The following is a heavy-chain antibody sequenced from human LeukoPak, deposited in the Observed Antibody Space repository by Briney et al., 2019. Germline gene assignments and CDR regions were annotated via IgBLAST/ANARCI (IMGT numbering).Heavy chain of an antibody. CDR2: IWTGGGP. V-gene: IGHV4-4*07. Sequence: SETLSLTCTVSGGSISSYYWSWIRQPAGKELEWIGRIWTGGGPSYKPSLKSRLTISVDTSKNQVSLRLISVTAADTAVYYCARGRDYRGYQFKGFDSWGQGILVTVSS. CDR3: ARGRDYRGYQFKGFDS. CDR1: GGSISSYY. J-gene: IGHJ4*02. D-gene: IGHD3-16*02.